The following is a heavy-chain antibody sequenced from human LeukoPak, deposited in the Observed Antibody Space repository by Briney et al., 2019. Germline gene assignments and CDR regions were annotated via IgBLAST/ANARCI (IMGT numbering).Heavy chain of an antibody. V-gene: IGHV1-69*13. J-gene: IGHJ3*02. CDR1: GGTFSSYA. D-gene: IGHD5-24*01. CDR3: ARARYRRWLQLSGYEAFDI. Sequence: ASVKVSCKASGGTFSSYAISWVRQAPGQGREWMGGIIPVFGTANYAQKFQGRVTITADESTSTAYMELSSLRSEDTAVYYCARARYRRWLQLSGYEAFDIWGQGTMVTVSS. CDR2: IIPVFGTA.